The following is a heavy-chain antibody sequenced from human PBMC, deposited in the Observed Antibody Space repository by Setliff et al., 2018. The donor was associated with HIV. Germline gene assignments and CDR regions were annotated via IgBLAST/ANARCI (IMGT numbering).Heavy chain of an antibody. CDR1: GFTFTAHG. D-gene: IGHD6-25*01. V-gene: IGHV3-30*02. J-gene: IGHJ3*02. Sequence: PGGSLRLPCAASGFTFTAHGMHWVRQAPDKGLEWVAFINYDENSEYYADSVKGRVTISRDNFRNTVDLQMNNLRPEDTAVYYCAKDGDYRSGDYDAFDIWGQGTMVTV. CDR2: INYDENSE. CDR3: AKDGDYRSGDYDAFDI.